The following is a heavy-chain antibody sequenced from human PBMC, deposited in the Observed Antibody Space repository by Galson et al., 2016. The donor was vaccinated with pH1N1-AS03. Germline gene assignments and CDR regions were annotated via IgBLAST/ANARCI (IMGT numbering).Heavy chain of an antibody. CDR2: ISSSSSTI. CDR1: GFTFSSSN. CDR3: ARTHHGDYAYYGMDV. J-gene: IGHJ6*02. Sequence: SLRLSCAASGFTFSSSNMNWVRQAPGKGLEWVSYISSSSSTIYYVDSVKGRFTISRDNAKSSLYLQMHSLRAEDTAVYYCARTHHGDYAYYGMDVWGQGTTVTVPS. V-gene: IGHV3-48*01. D-gene: IGHD4-17*01.